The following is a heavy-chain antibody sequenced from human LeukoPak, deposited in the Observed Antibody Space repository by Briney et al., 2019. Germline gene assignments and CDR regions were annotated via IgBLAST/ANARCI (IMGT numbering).Heavy chain of an antibody. CDR1: GYTFTGYY. Sequence: ASVKVSCKASGYTFTGYYMHWVRQAPGQGLEWMGWINPNSGGTNYAQKFQGRVTMTRDTSISTAYMELSRLRSDDTAVYYCARDLLAVAGYDYWGQGTLVTVSS. J-gene: IGHJ4*02. D-gene: IGHD6-19*01. CDR2: INPNSGGT. V-gene: IGHV1-2*02. CDR3: ARDLLAVAGYDY.